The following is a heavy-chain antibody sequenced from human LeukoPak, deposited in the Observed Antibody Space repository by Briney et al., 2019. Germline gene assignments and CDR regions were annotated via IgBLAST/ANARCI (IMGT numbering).Heavy chain of an antibody. Sequence: GGSLRLSCAASGFTFGSYSMNWVRQVPGKGLEWVSYISSSSSTIYYADSVKGRFTISRDNAKNSLYLQMNSLRAEDTAVYYCARLSSHYDFWSGSPAYWGQGTLVTVSS. CDR2: ISSSSSTI. CDR1: GFTFGSYS. D-gene: IGHD3-3*01. J-gene: IGHJ4*02. V-gene: IGHV3-48*01. CDR3: ARLSSHYDFWSGSPAY.